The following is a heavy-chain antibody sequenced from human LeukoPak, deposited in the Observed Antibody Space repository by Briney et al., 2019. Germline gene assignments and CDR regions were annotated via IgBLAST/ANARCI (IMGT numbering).Heavy chain of an antibody. Sequence: GRSLRLSCAASGLTFSSYAMHWVRQAPGKGLEWVAVISYDGSNKYYVDSVKGRFTISRDNSKNTLYLQMNSLRAEDTAVYYCARVMYAATPYYYYYGMDVWGQGTTVTVSS. CDR1: GLTFSSYA. J-gene: IGHJ6*02. V-gene: IGHV3-30-3*01. CDR3: ARVMYAATPYYYYYGMDV. CDR2: ISYDGSNK. D-gene: IGHD2-8*01.